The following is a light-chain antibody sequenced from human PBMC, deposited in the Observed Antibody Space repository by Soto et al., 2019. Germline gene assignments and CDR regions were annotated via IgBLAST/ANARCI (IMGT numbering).Light chain of an antibody. CDR2: GAS. Sequence: EIVLTQSPVTLSLSPGERATLSCRASQSVSSTYLIWYQQKHGQAPRLLIYGASSRATGVPDRFSGGGSGTDFTITISRLEPEDFAVYYCQQYASSPYTFGQGTKVDI. V-gene: IGKV3-20*01. CDR1: QSVSSTY. J-gene: IGKJ2*01. CDR3: QQYASSPYT.